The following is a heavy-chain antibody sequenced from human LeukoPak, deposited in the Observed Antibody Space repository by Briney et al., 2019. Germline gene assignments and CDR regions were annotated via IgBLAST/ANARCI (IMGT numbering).Heavy chain of an antibody. CDR2: IYPGDSDT. J-gene: IGHJ5*02. CDR3: ARATPYYDILTGYYPGWFDP. D-gene: IGHD3-9*01. Sequence: GESLKISCKGSGYSLTSYWIGWVRQMPGKGLEWMGIIYPGDSDTRYSPSFQGQVTISADKSISTAYLQWSSLKASDTAMYYCARATPYYDILTGYYPGWFDPWGQGTLVTVSS. CDR1: GYSLTSYW. V-gene: IGHV5-51*01.